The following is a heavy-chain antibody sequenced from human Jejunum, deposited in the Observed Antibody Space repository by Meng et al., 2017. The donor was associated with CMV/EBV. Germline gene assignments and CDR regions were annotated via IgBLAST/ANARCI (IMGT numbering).Heavy chain of an antibody. CDR1: FPFDDYA. CDR3: TKSLSPYDFWSGADS. Sequence: FPFDDYAMHLVRPAPGKGLEWVSGISWNSGKIDYADSVKGRFTISRDNAKSSLYLQVNSLKPEDTAFYYCTKSLSPYDFWSGADSWGQGTLVTVSS. V-gene: IGHV3-9*01. D-gene: IGHD3-3*01. J-gene: IGHJ5*01. CDR2: ISWNSGKI.